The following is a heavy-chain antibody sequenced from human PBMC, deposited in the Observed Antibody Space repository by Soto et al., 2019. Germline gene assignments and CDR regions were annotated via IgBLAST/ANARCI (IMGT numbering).Heavy chain of an antibody. V-gene: IGHV5-51*01. D-gene: IGHD2-21*01. CDR1: GCIFTNYW. J-gene: IGHJ4*01. Sequence: GESLKISWQGSGCIFTNYWIGCVRQMPGKGLEWMGIIYPGDSYTRYSPSFQGQVTISADKSISTAYLQWSSLKASDTAMYYCARIANIFDFDNWGHGTLVTVSS. CDR3: ARIANIFDFDN. CDR2: IYPGDSYT.